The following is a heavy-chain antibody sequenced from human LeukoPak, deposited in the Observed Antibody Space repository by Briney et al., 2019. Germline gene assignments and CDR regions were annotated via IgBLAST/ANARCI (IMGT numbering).Heavy chain of an antibody. Sequence: GGSLRLSCAASGFNFDDHAMHWVRQAPGKGLEWVSGISWNSLSIGYADSVKGRFTISRDNAKKSLYLQMNGLRPEDTALYYCAKDKGDLLLDYWGQGALVTVSS. CDR2: ISWNSLSI. CDR3: AKDKGDLLLDY. D-gene: IGHD1-26*01. V-gene: IGHV3-9*01. J-gene: IGHJ4*02. CDR1: GFNFDDHA.